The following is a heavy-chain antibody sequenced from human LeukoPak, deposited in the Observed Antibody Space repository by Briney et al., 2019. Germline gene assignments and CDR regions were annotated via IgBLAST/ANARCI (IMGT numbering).Heavy chain of an antibody. CDR2: ISGSAGRT. CDR3: AKDLAYRSGWFLGAFDV. Sequence: WGSLRLSCAASGFTFSNYAMSWVRQAPGKGLEWGSGISGSAGRTYYAASVKGRFSISRDNSKNTVYLQMNRLRAEETAAYYCAKDLAYRSGWFLGAFDVWGQGTMVTVSS. CDR1: GFTFSNYA. D-gene: IGHD6-19*01. J-gene: IGHJ3*01. V-gene: IGHV3-23*01.